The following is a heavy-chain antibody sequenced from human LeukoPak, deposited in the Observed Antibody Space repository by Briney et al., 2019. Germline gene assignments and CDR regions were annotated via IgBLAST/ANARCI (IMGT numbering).Heavy chain of an antibody. CDR1: RFTFSSYE. V-gene: IGHV3-48*03. D-gene: IGHD6-6*01. CDR3: ARDKASPFTYYGMDV. Sequence: PGGSLRLSCAASRFTFSSYEMNWVRRAPGKGLESVAYISSSGSITYYSDSVKDRFTISRDNTNNSMSLIMNSLRAEDTAVYYCARDKASPFTYYGMDVWGQGATVTVPS. CDR2: ISSSGSIT. J-gene: IGHJ6*02.